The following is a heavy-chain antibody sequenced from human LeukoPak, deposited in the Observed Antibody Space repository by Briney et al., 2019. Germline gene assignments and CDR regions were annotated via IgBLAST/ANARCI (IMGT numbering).Heavy chain of an antibody. D-gene: IGHD6-19*01. CDR1: GFTFSSYW. CDR3: ARGDGIAVVRAYCFDY. CDR2: INNDGSST. V-gene: IGHV3-74*01. Sequence: GGSLRLSCAASGFTFSSYWMHWVRQAPGKGLAWVSRINNDGSSTRYADSVKGRFTISRDNAKDTLYLQMNSLRAEDTAVYYCARGDGIAVVRAYCFDYWGQGTLVTVSS. J-gene: IGHJ4*02.